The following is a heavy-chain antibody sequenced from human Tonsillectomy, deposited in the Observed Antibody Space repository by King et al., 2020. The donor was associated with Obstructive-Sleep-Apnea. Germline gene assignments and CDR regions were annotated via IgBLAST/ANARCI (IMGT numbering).Heavy chain of an antibody. Sequence: QLQESGPGLVKPSETLSLTCSVSGYYISRGYYWGWIRQPPGKGLEWIGSIFHSGTTYDNPSLDSRVTISVDTPTNRFSLRLRSVTAADTATCHCARGGLCSSASCYAIDYWGQGIMVTISS. CDR3: ARGGLCSSASCYAIDY. CDR2: IFHSGTT. D-gene: IGHD2-2*01. V-gene: IGHV4-38-2*02. J-gene: IGHJ4*02. CDR1: GYYISRGYY.